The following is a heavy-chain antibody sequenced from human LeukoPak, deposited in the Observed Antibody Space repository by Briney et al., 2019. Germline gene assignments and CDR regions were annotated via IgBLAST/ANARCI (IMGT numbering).Heavy chain of an antibody. CDR2: IIPILGIA. J-gene: IGHJ6*03. CDR1: GGTFSSYA. CDR3: ARPGGPILSRHYYYYYMDV. V-gene: IGHV1-69*04. D-gene: IGHD3-9*01. Sequence: SVKVSCKASGGTFSSYAISWVRQAPGQGLEWMGRIIPILGIANYAQKFQGRVTITADKSTSTAYMELSRLRSDDTAVYYCARPGGPILSRHYYYYYMDVWGKGTTVTVSS.